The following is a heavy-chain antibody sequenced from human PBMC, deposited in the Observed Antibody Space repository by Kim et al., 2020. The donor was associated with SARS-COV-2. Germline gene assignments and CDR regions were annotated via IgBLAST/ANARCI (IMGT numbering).Heavy chain of an antibody. D-gene: IGHD2-2*01. CDR3: GRLGCSATSCTTFDY. J-gene: IGHJ4*02. V-gene: IGHV4-4*08. Sequence: PSLEGRVTISVDPSKNQFSLKLSFVTAADTAMYYCGRLGCSATSCTTFDYWGQGTLVTVSS.